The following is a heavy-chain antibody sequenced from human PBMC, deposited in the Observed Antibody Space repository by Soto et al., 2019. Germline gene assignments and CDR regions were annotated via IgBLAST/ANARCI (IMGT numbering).Heavy chain of an antibody. CDR2: IWYDGSNK. D-gene: IGHD6-6*01. Sequence: PGGSLRLSCAASEFTFSSYGRHWVRQAPGKGLEWVAVIWYDGSNKYYADSVKDRFTISRDNSKNTLYLQMNSLRAEDTAVYYCARDLEYSSSSSFWGQGTLVTVSS. CDR1: EFTFSSYG. V-gene: IGHV3-33*01. J-gene: IGHJ4*02. CDR3: ARDLEYSSSSSF.